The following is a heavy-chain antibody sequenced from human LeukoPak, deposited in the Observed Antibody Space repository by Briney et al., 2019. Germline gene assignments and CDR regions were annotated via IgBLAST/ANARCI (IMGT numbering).Heavy chain of an antibody. J-gene: IGHJ4*02. V-gene: IGHV4-34*01. Sequence: PSETLSLTCAVSGGSFSGYYWTWIRQPPGKGLEWIGEINHSGNANYNPSLKSRVTISLDMSENHFSLKLTSVTAADTAVYYCASGVTMVRGVIITPDYWGQGTLVTVSS. CDR3: ASGVTMVRGVIITPDY. CDR2: INHSGNA. CDR1: GGSFSGYY. D-gene: IGHD3-10*01.